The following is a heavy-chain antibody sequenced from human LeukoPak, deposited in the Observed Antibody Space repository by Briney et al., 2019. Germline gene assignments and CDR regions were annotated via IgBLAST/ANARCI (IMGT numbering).Heavy chain of an antibody. D-gene: IGHD3-22*01. Sequence: TSETLSLTCAVYGGSFSGYYWSWIRQPPGKGLEWIGEINHSGSTNYNPSLKSRVTISVDTSKNQFSLKLSSVTAADTAVYYCARSRPTSRKYYYDSSGPTHFDYWGQGTLVTVSS. CDR1: GGSFSGYY. V-gene: IGHV4-34*01. J-gene: IGHJ4*02. CDR3: ARSRPTSRKYYYDSSGPTHFDY. CDR2: INHSGST.